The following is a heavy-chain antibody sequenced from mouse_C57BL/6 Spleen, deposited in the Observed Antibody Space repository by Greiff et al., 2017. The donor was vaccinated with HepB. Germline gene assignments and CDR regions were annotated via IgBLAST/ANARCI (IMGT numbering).Heavy chain of an antibody. Sequence: QVQLQQPGAELVMPGASVKLSCKASGYTFTSYWMHWVKQRPGQGLEWIGEIDPSDSYTNYNQKFKGKSTLTVDKSSSTAYMQLSSLTSEDSAVYYCARGGELGYFDYWGQGTTLTVSS. D-gene: IGHD4-1*01. CDR2: IDPSDSYT. CDR1: GYTFTSYW. J-gene: IGHJ2*01. CDR3: ARGGELGYFDY. V-gene: IGHV1-69*01.